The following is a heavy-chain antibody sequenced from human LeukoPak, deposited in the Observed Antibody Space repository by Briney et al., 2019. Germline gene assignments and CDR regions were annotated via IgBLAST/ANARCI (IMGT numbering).Heavy chain of an antibody. CDR2: ISGSGGST. D-gene: IGHD2-15*01. Sequence: GGSLRLSCAASGFTFSSYAMSWVRQAPGKGLEWVSAISGSGGSTYYADSVKGRFTISRDNSKNTLYLQMNSLRAEDTAVYYCAKDRDIAVVVAAHFDYWGQGTLVTVSS. J-gene: IGHJ4*02. V-gene: IGHV3-23*01. CDR3: AKDRDIAVVVAAHFDY. CDR1: GFTFSSYA.